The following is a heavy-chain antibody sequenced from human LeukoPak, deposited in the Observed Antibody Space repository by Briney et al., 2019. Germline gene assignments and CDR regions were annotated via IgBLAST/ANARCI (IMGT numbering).Heavy chain of an antibody. D-gene: IGHD6-19*01. Sequence: GGSLRLSCAASGFTFSSYGMHWVRQAPGKGLEWVAVIWYDGSNKYYADSVKGRFTISRDNSKNTLYLQMNSLRSEDMAVYYCTKPTGSGGGLDYWGQGTLVTVSS. V-gene: IGHV3-30*02. CDR3: TKPTGSGGGLDY. CDR1: GFTFSSYG. J-gene: IGHJ4*02. CDR2: IWYDGSNK.